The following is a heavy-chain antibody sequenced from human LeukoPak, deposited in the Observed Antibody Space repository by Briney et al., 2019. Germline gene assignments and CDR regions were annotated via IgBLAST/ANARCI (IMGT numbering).Heavy chain of an antibody. CDR2: IYYSGST. J-gene: IGHJ4*02. D-gene: IGHD2/OR15-2a*01. CDR1: GGSISSYY. CDR3: ARLIGGYVDY. Sequence: SETLSLTCTVSGGSISSYYWSWIRQPPGKGLEWTGYIYYSGSTNYNPSLKSRVTISVDTSKNQFSLKLSSVTAADTAVYYCARLIGGYVDYWGQGTLVTVSS. V-gene: IGHV4-59*08.